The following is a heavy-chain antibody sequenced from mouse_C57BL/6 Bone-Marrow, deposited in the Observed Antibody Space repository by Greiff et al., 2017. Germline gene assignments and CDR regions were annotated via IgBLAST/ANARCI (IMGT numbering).Heavy chain of an antibody. CDR2: IYTRDGST. CDR3: ARLEVDGSSGDWYVDV. D-gene: IGHD1-1*01. V-gene: IGHV1-85*01. Sequence: VQLQQSGPELVKPGASVKLSCKASGYTFTSYDINWVKQRPGPGLEWIGWIYTRDGSTKYNEKFKGKATLTVDTSSSTAYMELHSLTSEDAAVYFCARLEVDGSSGDWYVDVWGTGTTVTVSS. CDR1: GYTFTSYD. J-gene: IGHJ1*03.